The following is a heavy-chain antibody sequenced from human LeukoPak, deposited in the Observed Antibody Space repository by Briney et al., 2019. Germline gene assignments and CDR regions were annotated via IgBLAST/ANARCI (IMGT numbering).Heavy chain of an antibody. CDR1: GASFSGNY. CDR2: IDHSGTT. V-gene: IGHV4-34*01. Sequence: PSETLSLTCAVYGASFSGNYWSWIRRPPGKGLEWIGEIDHSGTTNYNPSLKSRVTISVDTSKNQFSLKLSSVTAADTAVYYCARGLSSYCSGGSCSFTYFDYWGQGTLVTVSS. D-gene: IGHD2-15*01. J-gene: IGHJ4*02. CDR3: ARGLSSYCSGGSCSFTYFDY.